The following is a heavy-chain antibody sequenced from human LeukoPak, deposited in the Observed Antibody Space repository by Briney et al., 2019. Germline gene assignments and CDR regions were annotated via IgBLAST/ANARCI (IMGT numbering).Heavy chain of an antibody. CDR3: TTGRFPPRY. D-gene: IGHD3-3*01. Sequence: GGSLRLSCVVSGFSFSDAWMSWVRQAPGKGLELIGRIRSKTDSETTEYAAPVKRRFSISRDDSKKTLYLQMNSLKTEDTAVYYCTTGRFPPRYWGQGTLVTVSS. CDR2: IRSKTDSETT. CDR1: GFSFSDAW. V-gene: IGHV3-15*01. J-gene: IGHJ4*02.